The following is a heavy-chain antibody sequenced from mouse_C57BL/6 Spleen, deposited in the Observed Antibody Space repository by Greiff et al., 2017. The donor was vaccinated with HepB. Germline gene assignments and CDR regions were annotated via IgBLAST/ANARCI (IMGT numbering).Heavy chain of an antibody. J-gene: IGHJ3*01. D-gene: IGHD2-1*01. CDR2: IYPGDGDT. CDR3: ARGRNYVAY. CDR1: GYAFSSSW. V-gene: IGHV1-82*01. Sequence: QVQLKESGPELVKPGASVKISCKASGYAFSSSWMNWVKQRPGKGLEWIGRIYPGDGDTNYNGKFKGKATLTADKSSSTAYMQLSSLTSEDSAVYFCARGRNYVAYWGQGTLVTVSA.